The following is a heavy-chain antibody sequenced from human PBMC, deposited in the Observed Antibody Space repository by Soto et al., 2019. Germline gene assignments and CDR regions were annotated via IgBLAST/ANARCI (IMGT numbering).Heavy chain of an antibody. J-gene: IGHJ4*02. V-gene: IGHV4-4*02. CDR2: IDHSGST. Sequence: QVQLQESGPGLVKPSGTLSLTCAVSGGSISSSNWWSWVRQPPGKGLEWIGEIDHSGSTNYNPSLKSRVPISVDKSKNQFSLKLSSVTAADTAVYYCAREPATAIPGYFDYWGQGTLVTVSS. D-gene: IGHD2-2*02. CDR3: AREPATAIPGYFDY. CDR1: GGSISSSNW.